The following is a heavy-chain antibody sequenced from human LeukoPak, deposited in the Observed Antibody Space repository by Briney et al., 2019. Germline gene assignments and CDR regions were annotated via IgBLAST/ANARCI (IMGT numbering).Heavy chain of an antibody. CDR2: IIPILDTA. J-gene: IGHJ6*02. D-gene: IGHD3-9*01. V-gene: IGHV1-69*04. CDR1: GGTFSSSA. Sequence: SVKVSCKASGGTFSSSAIIWVRQAPGQGLEWMGRIIPILDTADYAQKFQGRVTITADRSTNTAYMELSSLRSEDTAVYYCARVPSEYDVLTGYYYYYGMDVWGQGTTVTVSS. CDR3: ARVPSEYDVLTGYYYYYGMDV.